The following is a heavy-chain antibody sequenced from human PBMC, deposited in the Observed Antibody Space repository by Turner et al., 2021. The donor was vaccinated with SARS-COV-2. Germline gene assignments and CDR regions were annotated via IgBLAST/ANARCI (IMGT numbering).Heavy chain of an antibody. V-gene: IGHV3-30*03. CDR2: ISYDGSNK. CDR3: ARPSSGSYYGAFDI. CDR1: GFTFSSYG. Sequence: QVQVVESGGGVVQPGRSLRLSCAASGFTFSSYGMHWVRQAPGKGLEWVAVISYDGSNKYYADSVKGRFTISRDNSKNTLYLQMNSLRTEDTAVYYCARPSSGSYYGAFDIWGQGTMVTISS. D-gene: IGHD1-26*01. J-gene: IGHJ3*02.